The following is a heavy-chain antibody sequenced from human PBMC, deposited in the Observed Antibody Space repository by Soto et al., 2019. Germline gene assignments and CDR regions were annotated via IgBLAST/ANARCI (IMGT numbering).Heavy chain of an antibody. J-gene: IGHJ4*02. V-gene: IGHV1-46*02. Sequence: QVQLVQSGPEVRKPGASVRLSCATSGYNFNQYYIHWVRQAPGQGLELMGIINPRGGTTEYAHKLRGRVTVTGDTAKRTAYMELSSLRSEDTGVYFCARGHDDIDVPRWDHWGQGTLITVSS. CDR2: INPRGGTT. CDR1: GYNFNQYY. D-gene: IGHD1-1*01. CDR3: ARGHDDIDVPRWDH.